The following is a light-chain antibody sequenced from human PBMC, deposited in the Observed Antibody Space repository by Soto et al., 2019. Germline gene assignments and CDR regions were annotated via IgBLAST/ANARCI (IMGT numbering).Light chain of an antibody. CDR2: ENN. Sequence: SVLTQPPSVSAAPGQKVTISCSGSSSNIGNSFVSWYQQLPGTAPKLLMYENNKRPSGIPDRFSGSKSGTSATLGITGLQTGDEADYYCVTWDGSLSAVLIGGGTKVTVL. J-gene: IGLJ2*01. V-gene: IGLV1-51*02. CDR3: VTWDGSLSAVL. CDR1: SSNIGNSF.